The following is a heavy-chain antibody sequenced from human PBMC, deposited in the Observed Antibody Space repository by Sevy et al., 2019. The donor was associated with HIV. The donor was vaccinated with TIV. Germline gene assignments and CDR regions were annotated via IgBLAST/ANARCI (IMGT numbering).Heavy chain of an antibody. Sequence: GGSLRLSCVASGFTLNSYWMSWVRQAPGNGLEWVANIKQDGSVKYYVDSVKGRFTISRDNARNLLYLQMNSLRVEDTALYYCVRAIAADGSFWGQGTVVTVSS. D-gene: IGHD6-13*01. CDR1: GFTLNSYW. J-gene: IGHJ4*02. CDR3: VRAIAADGSF. V-gene: IGHV3-7*01. CDR2: IKQDGSVK.